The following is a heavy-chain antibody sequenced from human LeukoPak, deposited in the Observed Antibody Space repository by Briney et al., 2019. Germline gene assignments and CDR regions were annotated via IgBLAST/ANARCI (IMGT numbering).Heavy chain of an antibody. CDR1: GGSFSGYY. CDR2: INHSGST. CDR3: ARGALRSVYYYGMDV. Sequence: PSETLSLTCAVYGGSFSGYYWSWIRQPPGKGLEWIGEINHSGSTNYNPSLKSRVTISVDTSKNQFSLKLSSVTAADTAVYYCARGALRSVYYYGMDVWGQGTTVTVSS. V-gene: IGHV4-34*01. D-gene: IGHD3-10*01. J-gene: IGHJ6*02.